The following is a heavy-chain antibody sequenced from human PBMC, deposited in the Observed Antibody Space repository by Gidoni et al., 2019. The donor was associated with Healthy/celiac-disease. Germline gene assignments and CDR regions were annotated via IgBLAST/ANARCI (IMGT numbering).Heavy chain of an antibody. J-gene: IGHJ4*02. CDR2: INPSGGST. CDR1: GYTFTSYY. CDR3: ARSSGSSWYSSERGKLFDY. D-gene: IGHD6-13*01. V-gene: IGHV1-46*03. Sequence: QVQLVQSGAEVKKPGASVKVSCKASGYTFTSYYMHWVRQAPGQGLEWMGIINPSGGSTSYAQKFQGRVTMTRDTSTSTVYMELSSLRSEDTAVYYCARSSGSSWYSSERGKLFDYWGQGTLVTVSS.